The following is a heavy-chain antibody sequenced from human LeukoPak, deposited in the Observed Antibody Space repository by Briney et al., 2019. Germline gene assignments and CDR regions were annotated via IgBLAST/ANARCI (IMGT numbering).Heavy chain of an antibody. CDR2: ISYSETT. CDR3: ARDKGLPQAFDI. CDR1: GGSISSFY. J-gene: IGHJ3*02. Sequence: PSETLSLTCTVSGGSISSFYWSWIRQPPGKGLEYVGYISYSETTSYNPSLKSRVTISVDTSKNQFSLKLTSVTAADTAVYYCARDKGLPQAFDIWGQGTMVTVSS. V-gene: IGHV4-59*01. D-gene: IGHD5/OR15-5a*01.